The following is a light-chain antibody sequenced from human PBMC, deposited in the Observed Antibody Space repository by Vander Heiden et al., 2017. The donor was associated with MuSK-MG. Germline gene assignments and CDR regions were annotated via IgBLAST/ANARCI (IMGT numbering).Light chain of an antibody. J-gene: IGKJ2*01. CDR2: ATS. CDR3: QQYDTSFMYT. V-gene: IGKV3-20*01. CDR1: QNVNNDF. Sequence: EIVLTQSPGTLSLSPGEGATLSCRASQNVNNDFLAWYQQKPGQAPSLLIYATSIRATGIPDRFSGSGSGTAFTLTISRLEPEDFSVCYCQQYDTSFMYTFGQGTKLEIK.